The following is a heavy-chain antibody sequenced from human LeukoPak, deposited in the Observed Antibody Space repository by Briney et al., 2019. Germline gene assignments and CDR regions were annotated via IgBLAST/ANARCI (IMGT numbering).Heavy chain of an antibody. Sequence: SVKVSCKASGGTFSSYAISWVRQAPAQGLEWMGRIIPILGIANYAQKFQGRVTITADKSTSTAYMELSSLRSEDTAVYYCARTVCSGGSCYFSPQHMFDYWGQGTLVTVSS. CDR3: ARTVCSGGSCYFSPQHMFDY. J-gene: IGHJ4*02. D-gene: IGHD2-15*01. V-gene: IGHV1-69*04. CDR1: GGTFSSYA. CDR2: IIPILGIA.